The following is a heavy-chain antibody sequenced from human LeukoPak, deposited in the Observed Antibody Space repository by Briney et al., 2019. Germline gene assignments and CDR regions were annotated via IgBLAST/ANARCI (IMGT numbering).Heavy chain of an antibody. D-gene: IGHD3-10*02. CDR1: GFTFSSYE. Sequence: GGSLRLSCAVSGFTFSSYEMNWLRQAPGKGLEWVSRINSDGSSTIYADSVKGRFTISRDNAKNTLYLQMNSLRAEDTAVYYCAELGITMIGGVWGKGTTVTISS. J-gene: IGHJ6*04. V-gene: IGHV3-74*01. CDR3: AELGITMIGGV. CDR2: INSDGSST.